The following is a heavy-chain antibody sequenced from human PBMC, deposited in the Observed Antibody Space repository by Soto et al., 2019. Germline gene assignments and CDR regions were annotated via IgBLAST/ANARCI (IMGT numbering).Heavy chain of an antibody. J-gene: IGHJ5*02. CDR1: GGSFSGYY. V-gene: IGHV4-34*01. D-gene: IGHD2-2*01. CDR3: ARVEWIVVVPAAQMGNWFDP. Sequence: PSETLSLTCAVYGGSFSGYYWSWIRQPPGKGLDWIGEINHSGSTNYNPSLKSRVTISVDTSKNQFSLKLSSVTAADTAVYYCARVEWIVVVPAAQMGNWFDPWGQGTLVTVSS. CDR2: INHSGST.